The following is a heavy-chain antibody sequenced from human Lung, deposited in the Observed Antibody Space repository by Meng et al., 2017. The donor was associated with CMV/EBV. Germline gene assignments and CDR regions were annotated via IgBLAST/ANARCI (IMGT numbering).Heavy chain of an antibody. V-gene: IGHV4-39*07. Sequence: QWQRWGPGQVQPSETLPPTCSVSGGSISSSSYYWGWIRQSPGKGLEWIGSIYFSGNTYYNPSLKSRVTMSVGTAQNKFSLTLRSVTAADTAVYYCVTETGYNYDNWGQGALVTVSS. J-gene: IGHJ4*02. D-gene: IGHD5-24*01. CDR1: GGSISSSSYY. CDR3: VTETGYNYDN. CDR2: IYFSGNT.